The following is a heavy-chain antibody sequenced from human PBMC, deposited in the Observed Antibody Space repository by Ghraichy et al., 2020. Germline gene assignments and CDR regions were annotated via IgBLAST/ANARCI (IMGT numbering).Heavy chain of an antibody. Sequence: GGSLRLSCAASGFTFSGYGMHWVRQAPGKGLEWVTVISYDGRNKKYGDSVKGRFTISRDNSKNTLYLQMNSLRPVDTAVYYCAKAAYYSGSGNVRVEAWGRGTLVTVSS. V-gene: IGHV3-30*18. D-gene: IGHD3-10*01. J-gene: IGHJ5*02. CDR3: AKAAYYSGSGNVRVEA. CDR2: ISYDGRNK. CDR1: GFTFSGYG.